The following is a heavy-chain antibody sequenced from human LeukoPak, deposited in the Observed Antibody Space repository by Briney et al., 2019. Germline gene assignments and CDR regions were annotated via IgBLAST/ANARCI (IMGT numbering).Heavy chain of an antibody. CDR2: ISWNSGSI. V-gene: IGHV3-9*01. CDR3: AKEVYCSSTSCLDY. D-gene: IGHD2-2*01. J-gene: IGHJ4*02. Sequence: GGSLRLSCAASGFTFYDYAMHWVRHAPGKGLEWVSGISWNSGSIGYADSVKGRFTISRDNAKNSLYLQMNSLRAEDTALYYCAKEVYCSSTSCLDYWGQGTLVTVSS. CDR1: GFTFYDYA.